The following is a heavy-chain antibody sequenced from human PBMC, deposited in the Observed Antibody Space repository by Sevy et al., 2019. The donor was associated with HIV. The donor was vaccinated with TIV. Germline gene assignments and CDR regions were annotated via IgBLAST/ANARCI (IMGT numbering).Heavy chain of an antibody. CDR2: ISSSSTI. J-gene: IGHJ6*02. D-gene: IGHD2-2*01. CDR1: GFTFSSYS. Sequence: GGSLRLSCAASGFTFSSYSMNWVRQAPGKGLEWVSYISSSSTIYYADSVKGRFTISRDNARNSLYLQMNSLRAEDTAVYYCAREGIVVVPAAMRYYYYYGMDVWGQGTTVTVSS. V-gene: IGHV3-48*01. CDR3: AREGIVVVPAAMRYYYYYGMDV.